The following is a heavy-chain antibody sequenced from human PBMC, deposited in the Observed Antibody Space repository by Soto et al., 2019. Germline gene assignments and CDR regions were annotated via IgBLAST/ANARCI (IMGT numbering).Heavy chain of an antibody. Sequence: QVQLEQSGTDVTKPGSSVKVSCWASGGTISIYAIHWVRQAPGQGLEWMGQIIPVFGPPKYARKFKGRITITAEYLEVRDVRFDDTAVYFCARGLELGVFDSWGQGSLVTVAS. J-gene: IGHJ4*02. CDR2: IIPVFGPP. V-gene: IGHV1-69*01. D-gene: IGHD1-26*01. CDR1: GGTISIYA. CDR3: ARGLELGVFDS.